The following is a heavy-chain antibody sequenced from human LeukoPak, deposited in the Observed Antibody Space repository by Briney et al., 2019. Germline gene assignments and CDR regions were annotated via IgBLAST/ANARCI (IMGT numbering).Heavy chain of an antibody. V-gene: IGHV3-74*01. CDR3: ARDPRDVGLAP. CDR1: GFSLSGYW. CDR2: NNGDGSTT. Sequence: GSLRLSCVASGFSLSGYWMHWVRQAPGKGLMYISRNNGDGSTTNYADVVKGRFTMSRDNVKNTLYLQMNSLRVEDTAVYYCARDPRDVGLAPWGQGTLVTVSS. D-gene: IGHD5-24*01. J-gene: IGHJ5*02.